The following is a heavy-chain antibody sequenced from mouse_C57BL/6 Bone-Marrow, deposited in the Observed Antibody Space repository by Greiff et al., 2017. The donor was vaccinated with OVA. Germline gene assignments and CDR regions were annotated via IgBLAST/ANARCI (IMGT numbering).Heavy chain of an antibody. V-gene: IGHV1-80*01. CDR1: GYAFSSYW. CDR2: IYPGDGDT. Sequence: QVHVKQSGAELVKPGASVKISCKASGYAFSSYWMNWVKQRPGKGLEWIGQIYPGDGDTNYNGKFKGKATLTADKSSSTAYMQLSSLTSEDAAVYFCAMGFYYYGSSYDWFAYWGQGTLVTVSA. CDR3: AMGFYYYGSSYDWFAY. D-gene: IGHD1-1*01. J-gene: IGHJ3*01.